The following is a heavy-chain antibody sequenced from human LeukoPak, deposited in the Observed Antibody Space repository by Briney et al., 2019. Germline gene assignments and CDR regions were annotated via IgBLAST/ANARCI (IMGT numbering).Heavy chain of an antibody. CDR2: ISYDGSNK. D-gene: IGHD4-17*01. CDR1: GFTFSSYG. V-gene: IGHV3-30*18. CDR3: AKGGPSHGDYVMGLYGMDV. J-gene: IGHJ6*02. Sequence: GGSLRLSCAASGFTFSSYGMHWVRQAPGKGLEWVAVISYDGSNKYYADSVKGRFTISRDNSKNTLYLQMNSLRAEDTAVYYCAKGGPSHGDYVMGLYGMDVWGQGTTVTVSS.